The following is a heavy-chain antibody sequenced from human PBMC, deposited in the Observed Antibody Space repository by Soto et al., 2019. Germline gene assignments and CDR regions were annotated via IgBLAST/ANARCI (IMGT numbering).Heavy chain of an antibody. CDR2: IDPSDSYT. CDR1: GYSFTSYW. Sequence: PGESLTLSSKGSGYSFTSYWISWVRQMPEKGLEWIRRIDPSDSYTNYSPSFQGHVTISADKSISTAYLQWSSPKASDTAMYYCARPMEAAADAFDIWGQGTMVTVSS. V-gene: IGHV5-10-1*01. CDR3: ARPMEAAADAFDI. D-gene: IGHD6-13*01. J-gene: IGHJ3*02.